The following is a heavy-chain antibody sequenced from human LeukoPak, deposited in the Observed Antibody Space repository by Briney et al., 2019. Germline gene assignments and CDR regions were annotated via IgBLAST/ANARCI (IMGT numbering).Heavy chain of an antibody. V-gene: IGHV3-30*18. Sequence: SGGSLRLSCAASGFTFSSYGMHWVRQAPGKGLEWVAVISYDGSNKYYADSVKGRFTISRDNSKNTLYLQMNSLRAEDTAVYYCAKGCRRVFPLETDYWGQGTLVTVSS. CDR3: AKGCRRVFPLETDY. CDR2: ISYDGSNK. J-gene: IGHJ4*02. CDR1: GFTFSSYG.